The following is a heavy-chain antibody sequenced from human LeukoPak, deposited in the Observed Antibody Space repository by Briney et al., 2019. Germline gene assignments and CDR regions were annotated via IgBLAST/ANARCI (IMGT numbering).Heavy chain of an antibody. D-gene: IGHD6-6*01. Sequence: ASVKVSCKASGGTFSSYAISWVRQAPGQGLEWMGGIIPIFGTANYAQKFQGRVTITADESTSTAYMELSSLRSEDTAVYYCARRLISNSRPFDYWGQGTLITVSS. CDR2: IIPIFGTA. J-gene: IGHJ4*02. V-gene: IGHV1-69*13. CDR3: ARRLISNSRPFDY. CDR1: GGTFSSYA.